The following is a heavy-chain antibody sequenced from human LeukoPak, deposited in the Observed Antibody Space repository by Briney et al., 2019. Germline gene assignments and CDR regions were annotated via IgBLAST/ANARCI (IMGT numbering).Heavy chain of an antibody. D-gene: IGHD6-13*01. V-gene: IGHV3-30-3*01. Sequence: GGSLRLSCAASGFTFSSYAMHWVRQAPGKGLEWVAVISFDGSNKYYADSVKGRFTISRDNSKNTLDLQVNSLRAEDTAVYYCARDIRYSSSWRFDYWGQGTLVTVSS. J-gene: IGHJ4*02. CDR2: ISFDGSNK. CDR1: GFTFSSYA. CDR3: ARDIRYSSSWRFDY.